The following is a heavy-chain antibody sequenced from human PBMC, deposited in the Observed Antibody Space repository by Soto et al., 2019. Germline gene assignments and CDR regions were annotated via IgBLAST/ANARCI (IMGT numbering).Heavy chain of an antibody. D-gene: IGHD3-22*01. J-gene: IGHJ4*02. CDR2: IKSKTDSGTT. Sequence: GGSLRLSCAASGFTFSVYSMNWVRQAPGKGLEWVCRIKSKTDSGTTYYAAPVKGSFTISRDDSKTTLYLQMNSLKTEDTAVYYCTTDPPEDYDSSLIKEENDWGQGTLVTVAS. CDR1: GFTFSVYS. CDR3: TTDPPEDYDSSLIKEEND. V-gene: IGHV3-15*06.